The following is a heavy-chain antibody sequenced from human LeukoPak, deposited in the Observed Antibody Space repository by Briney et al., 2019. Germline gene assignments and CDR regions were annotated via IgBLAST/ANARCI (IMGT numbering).Heavy chain of an antibody. J-gene: IGHJ4*02. Sequence: ASETLSLTCTVSGGSISSYYWSWIRQPPGKGLEWIGYIYYSGSTNYNPSLKSRVTISVDTSKNQFSLKLSSVTAADTAVYYCARERGGGRDGYNDFDYWGQGTLVTVSS. V-gene: IGHV4-59*01. CDR3: ARERGGGRDGYNDFDY. CDR2: IYYSGST. CDR1: GGSISSYY. D-gene: IGHD5-24*01.